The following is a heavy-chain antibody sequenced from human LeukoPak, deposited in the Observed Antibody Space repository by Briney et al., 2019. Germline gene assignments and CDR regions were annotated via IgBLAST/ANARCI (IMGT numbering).Heavy chain of an antibody. Sequence: SETLSLTCAVYGGSFSGYYWSWIRQPPGKGLEWIGEINHSGSTNYNPSLKSRVTISVDTSKKQFSLKLSSVTAADTAVYYCARDRGSITIFGVVKYYYYYMDVWGKGTTVTVSS. D-gene: IGHD3-3*01. V-gene: IGHV4-34*01. CDR1: GGSFSGYY. J-gene: IGHJ6*03. CDR2: INHSGST. CDR3: ARDRGSITIFGVVKYYYYYMDV.